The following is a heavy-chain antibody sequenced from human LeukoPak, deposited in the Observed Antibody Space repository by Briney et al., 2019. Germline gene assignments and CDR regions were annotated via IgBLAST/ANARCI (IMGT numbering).Heavy chain of an antibody. CDR3: AREKRMGAFDI. CDR2: IYTSGST. CDR1: GGSISSYY. D-gene: IGHD2-15*01. V-gene: IGHV4-4*07. J-gene: IGHJ3*02. Sequence: SETLSLTCTVSGGSISSYYWSWIRQPAGKGLECIGRIYTSGSTNDNPSLKSRVTMSVDTSKNQFSLKLSSVTAADTAVYYCAREKRMGAFDIWGQGTMVTVSS.